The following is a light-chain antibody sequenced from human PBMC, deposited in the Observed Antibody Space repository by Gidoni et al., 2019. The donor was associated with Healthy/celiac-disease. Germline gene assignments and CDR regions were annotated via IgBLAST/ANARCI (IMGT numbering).Light chain of an antibody. CDR2: EVS. CDR3: SSYTSSSTLVV. CDR1: SSDVGGYNY. Sequence: QSALTQPASVSGSPGQSITISCTGTSSDVGGYNYVSWYQQHPGKAPKLMIYEVSNRPSGVSKRFSGSKSGNTASLTISGLQAEDEADYYRSSYTSSSTLVVFGGGTKLTVL. J-gene: IGLJ2*01. V-gene: IGLV2-14*01.